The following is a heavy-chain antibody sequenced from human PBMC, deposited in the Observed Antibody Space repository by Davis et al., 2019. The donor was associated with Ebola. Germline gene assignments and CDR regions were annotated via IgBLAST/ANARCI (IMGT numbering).Heavy chain of an antibody. CDR3: ARGRSGYYYYGTDV. D-gene: IGHD2-8*02. J-gene: IGHJ6*02. Sequence: SQTLSLTCAVYGGSFSGYYWSWIRQPPGKGLEWIGEINHSGSTNYNPSLKSRVTISVDTSKNQFSLKLSSVTAADTAVYYCARGRSGYYYYGTDVWGQGTTVTVSS. V-gene: IGHV4-34*01. CDR1: GGSFSGYY. CDR2: INHSGST.